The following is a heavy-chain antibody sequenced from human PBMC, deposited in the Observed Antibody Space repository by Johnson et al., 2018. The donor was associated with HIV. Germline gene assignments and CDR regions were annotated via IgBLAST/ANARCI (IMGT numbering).Heavy chain of an antibody. J-gene: IGHJ3*02. Sequence: QVQLVESGGVVVQPGGSLRLSCAASGFTFSSYGMHWVRQAPGKGLEWVAFIRYDGSNKYYADSVKGRFTISRDNSKNTLYLQMNSLRAEDTAVYYCARPSKREGIVVVPAAIWGQGTMVTVSS. CDR2: IRYDGSNK. D-gene: IGHD2-2*01. CDR1: GFTFSSYG. V-gene: IGHV3-30*02. CDR3: ARPSKREGIVVVPAAI.